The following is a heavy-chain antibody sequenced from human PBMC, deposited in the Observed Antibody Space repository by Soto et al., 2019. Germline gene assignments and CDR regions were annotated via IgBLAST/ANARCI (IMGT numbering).Heavy chain of an antibody. D-gene: IGHD3-10*01. Sequence: SETLSLTCGVTGASISRGGFHWVWIRQPPGQGLEWIGSLYSGSTYYNPSLKSRVTISADTSKNEFSLRLTSVTAADTAVYYCARRGSGHTFDYWGQGTLVTVSS. CDR2: LYSGST. CDR1: GASISRGGFH. CDR3: ARRGSGHTFDY. V-gene: IGHV4-39*01. J-gene: IGHJ4*02.